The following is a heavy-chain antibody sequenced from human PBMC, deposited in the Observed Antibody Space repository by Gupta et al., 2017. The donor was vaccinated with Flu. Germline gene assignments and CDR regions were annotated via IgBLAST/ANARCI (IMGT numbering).Heavy chain of an antibody. CDR1: GFTFDDYA. CDR3: AKDNVGQLGTPGMDV. V-gene: IGHV3-9*01. D-gene: IGHD6-13*01. CDR2: ISWNSGSI. Sequence: EVQLVASGGGLVQPGRSLRLSCAASGFTFDDYAMHWVRQAPGKGLEWVSGISWNSGSIGYADSVKGRFTISRDNAKNSLYLQMNSLRAEDTALYYCAKDNVGQLGTPGMDVWGQGTTVTVSS. J-gene: IGHJ6*02.